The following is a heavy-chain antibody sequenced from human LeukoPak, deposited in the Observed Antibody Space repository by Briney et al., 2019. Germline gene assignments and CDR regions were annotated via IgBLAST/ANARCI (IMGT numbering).Heavy chain of an antibody. D-gene: IGHD4-23*01. CDR3: AREFGHGRWYFDY. J-gene: IGHJ4*02. CDR1: GFIFSGYS. Sequence: GGSLRLSCAASGFIFSGYSIHWVRQAPGKGLEWVAVIGNDGNAQYYSDSVRSRFTISRDNSENTLYLQMNNLRTGDTAVYYCAREFGHGRWYFDYWGQGTLVTVSS. V-gene: IGHV3-33*08. CDR2: IGNDGNAQ.